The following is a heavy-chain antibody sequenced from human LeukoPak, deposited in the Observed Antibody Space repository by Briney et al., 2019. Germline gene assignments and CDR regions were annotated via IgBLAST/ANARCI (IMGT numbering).Heavy chain of an antibody. CDR1: GYTFTSYG. Sequence: ASVKVSCKASGYTFTSYGISWVRQAPGQGLEWMGWISAYNGNTNYAQKLQGRVTMTTDTSTSTAYMELRSLRSDDTAVYYCATGGFYCSGGSCHPPYYYYYVDVWGKGTTVTVSS. V-gene: IGHV1-18*01. D-gene: IGHD2-15*01. J-gene: IGHJ6*03. CDR2: ISAYNGNT. CDR3: ATGGFYCSGGSCHPPYYYYYVDV.